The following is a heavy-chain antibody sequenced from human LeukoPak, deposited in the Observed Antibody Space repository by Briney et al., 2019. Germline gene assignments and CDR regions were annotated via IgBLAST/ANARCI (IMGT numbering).Heavy chain of an antibody. CDR3: AKARSGSSSSCYNY. J-gene: IGHJ4*02. Sequence: PGGSLRLSCAASGFTFRNYSMNWVRQAPGKGLEWVSGISDSGGTTDYADSVKGRFAISRDNSNNTLYLQMNSLRAGDTAVYYCAKARSGSSSSCYNYWGQGTLVTVSS. V-gene: IGHV3-23*01. CDR2: ISDSGGTT. CDR1: GFTFRNYS. D-gene: IGHD2-2*02.